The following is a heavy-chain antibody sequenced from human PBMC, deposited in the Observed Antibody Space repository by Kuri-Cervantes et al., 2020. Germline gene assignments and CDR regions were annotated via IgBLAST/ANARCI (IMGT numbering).Heavy chain of an antibody. J-gene: IGHJ3*02. D-gene: IGHD1-26*01. CDR2: INHSGST. CDR3: ASCTTPDAFDI. CDR1: GGSFSGYY. Sequence: SETLSLTCAVYGGSFSGYYWSWIRQPPGKGLEWIGEINHSGSTNYNPSLKSRVTISVDTSKNQFSLKLSSVTPADTAVYYCASCTTPDAFDIWGQGTMVTVSS. V-gene: IGHV4-34*01.